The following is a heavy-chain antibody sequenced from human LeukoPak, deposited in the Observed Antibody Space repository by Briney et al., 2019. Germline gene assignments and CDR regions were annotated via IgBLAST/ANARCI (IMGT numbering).Heavy chain of an antibody. V-gene: IGHV4-39*01. CDR1: GGSISSSSYY. Sequence: SETLSLTCTVSGGSISSSSYYWGWIRQPPGTGLEWIGSIYYSGSTYYNPSLKSRATISVDTSKNQFSLKLSSVTAADTAVYYCARRSGSYYHDAFDIWGQGTMVTVSS. J-gene: IGHJ3*02. CDR3: ARRSGSYYHDAFDI. CDR2: IYYSGST. D-gene: IGHD1-26*01.